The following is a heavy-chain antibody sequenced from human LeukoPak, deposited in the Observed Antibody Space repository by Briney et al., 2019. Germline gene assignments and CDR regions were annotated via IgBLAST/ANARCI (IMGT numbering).Heavy chain of an antibody. CDR3: ARYSGSQPIDY. V-gene: IGHV4-39*01. CDR2: IFYSGCT. J-gene: IGHJ4*02. CDR1: GGSFSSSSYY. D-gene: IGHD1-26*01. Sequence: SETLSLTCTVSGGSFSSSSYYWGWIRQPPGKGLEWIGRIFYSGCTYYNPSLKSRVTISVDTSKNQFSLKLSSVTAADTAVYYCARYSGSQPIDYWGQGTLVTVSS.